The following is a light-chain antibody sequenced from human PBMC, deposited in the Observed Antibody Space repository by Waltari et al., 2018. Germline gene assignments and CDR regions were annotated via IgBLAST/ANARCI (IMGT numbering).Light chain of an antibody. CDR2: DVS. CDR3: SSYTTSSTS. CDR1: SSDVGGYNY. V-gene: IGLV2-14*01. Sequence: QSALTQPASVSGSPGQSITISYTGTSSDVGGYNYVSWYQQHPGKAPKLMIYDVSKRPSGVSNRFSGSKSGNTASLTISGLQAEDEADYYCSSYTTSSTSFGGGTKLTVL. J-gene: IGLJ2*01.